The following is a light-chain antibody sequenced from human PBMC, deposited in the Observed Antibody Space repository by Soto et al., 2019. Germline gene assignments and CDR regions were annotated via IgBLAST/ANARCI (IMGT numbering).Light chain of an antibody. Sequence: QSALTQPASVSGSPGPSITISCTGTSGDVGGYNYVSWYQQHPGKAPKLIIYEVSNRPSGVSNRFSGSKSGNTASLTISGLQAEDEADYYCNSYTSKSTGVFGTGTKVTVL. J-gene: IGLJ1*01. CDR2: EVS. V-gene: IGLV2-14*01. CDR1: SGDVGGYNY. CDR3: NSYTSKSTGV.